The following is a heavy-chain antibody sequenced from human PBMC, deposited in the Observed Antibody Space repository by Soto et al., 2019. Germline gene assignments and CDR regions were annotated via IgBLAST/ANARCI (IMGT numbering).Heavy chain of an antibody. D-gene: IGHD2-8*01. J-gene: IGHJ4*02. V-gene: IGHV1-18*01. CDR3: ARVLRVYAPKGGYDY. CDR2: ISAYNGNT. CDR1: GYTFTSYG. Sequence: ASVKVSCKASGYTFTSYGISWVRQAPGQGLEWMGWISAYNGNTNYAQKLQGRVTMTTDTSTSTAYMELRSLRSDDTAVYYCARVLRVYAPKGGYDYWGQGTLVTVSS.